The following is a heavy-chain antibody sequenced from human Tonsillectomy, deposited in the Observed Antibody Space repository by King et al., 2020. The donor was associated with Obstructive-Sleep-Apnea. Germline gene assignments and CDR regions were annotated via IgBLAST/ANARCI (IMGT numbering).Heavy chain of an antibody. J-gene: IGHJ1*01. CDR3: ARGKNLTGYYITEYFQH. Sequence: QLVQSGAEVKKPGASVKVSCKASGYTFTGYYMHWVRQAPGQGLEWMGWINPNNGGTQDAQKFQGRVTMTSDTSIGTAYMELSRLRSDDTAVYYCARGKNLTGYYITEYFQHWGQGTLVTVSS. CDR2: INPNNGGT. D-gene: IGHD3-9*01. CDR1: GYTFTGYY. V-gene: IGHV1-2*02.